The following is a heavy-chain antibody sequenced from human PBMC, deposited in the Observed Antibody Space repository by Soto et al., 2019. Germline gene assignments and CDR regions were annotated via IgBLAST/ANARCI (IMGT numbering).Heavy chain of an antibody. Sequence: QVQLVESGGGVVQPGRSLRLSCAASGFTFSSYGMHWVRQAPGKGLEWVAVISYDGSNKYYVDSVKGRFTISRDNSKNTLYLQMNSLRAEDTAVYYCAKFSIAAAASDAFDIWGQGTMVTVSS. CDR2: ISYDGSNK. CDR3: AKFSIAAAASDAFDI. D-gene: IGHD6-13*01. J-gene: IGHJ3*02. CDR1: GFTFSSYG. V-gene: IGHV3-30*18.